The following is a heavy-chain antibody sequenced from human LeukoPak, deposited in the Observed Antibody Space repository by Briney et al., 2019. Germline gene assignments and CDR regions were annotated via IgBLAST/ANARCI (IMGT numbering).Heavy chain of an antibody. V-gene: IGHV4-39*07. CDR1: GGSISTANYC. Sequence: SETLSLTCAVSGGSISTANYCWGWLRHPPGRGLEWIANIVFRGSTNNNPSRKTRFTISSDTSKTQFSLKLSSMPAADTAVYYSARGRIRELLLPLRQTPEYCFDYWGQGTLLTLSS. D-gene: IGHD3-10*01. J-gene: IGHJ4*02. CDR2: IVFRGST. CDR3: ARGRIRELLLPLRQTPEYCFDY.